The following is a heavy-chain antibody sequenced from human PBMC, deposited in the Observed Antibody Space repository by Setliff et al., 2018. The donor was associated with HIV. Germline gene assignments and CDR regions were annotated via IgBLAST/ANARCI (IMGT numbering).Heavy chain of an antibody. J-gene: IGHJ4*02. V-gene: IGHV4-30-4*01. CDR1: GDSIDRSNFF. CDR3: VRGARLLAGYSDRWDY. CDR2: IYYSGST. D-gene: IGHD6-13*01. Sequence: PSETLSLTCTVSGDSIDRSNFFWTWIRQHPGKGLEWIGYIYYSGSTYYNPSLKSRFTISVDTSKNQFSLKVNSVTAADTAVYYCVRGARLLAGYSDRWDYWGQGTLVTVSS.